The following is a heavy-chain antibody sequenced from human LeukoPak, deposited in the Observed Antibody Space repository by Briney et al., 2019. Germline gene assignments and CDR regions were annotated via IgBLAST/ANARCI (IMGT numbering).Heavy chain of an antibody. Sequence: GASVKVFCKASGYTFTSYYMHWVRQAPGQGLEWMGIINPSGGSTSYAQKFQGRVTMTRDTSTSTVYMELSSLRSEDTAVYYCARNRYDILTGYPSGAFDIWGQGTMVTVSS. CDR1: GYTFTSYY. V-gene: IGHV1-46*01. D-gene: IGHD3-9*01. CDR3: ARNRYDILTGYPSGAFDI. CDR2: INPSGGST. J-gene: IGHJ3*02.